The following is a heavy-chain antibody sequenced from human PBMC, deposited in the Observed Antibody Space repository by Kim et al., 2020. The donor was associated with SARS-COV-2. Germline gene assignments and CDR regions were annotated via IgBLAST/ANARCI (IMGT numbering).Heavy chain of an antibody. CDR3: ARAQAQSDIVLMVYAIPAPFDY. CDR2: ISYDGSNK. CDR1: GFTFSSYA. V-gene: IGHV3-30*04. D-gene: IGHD2-8*01. J-gene: IGHJ4*02. Sequence: GGSLRLSCAASGFTFSSYAMHWVRQAPGKGLEWVAVISYDGSNKYYADSVKGRFTISRDNSKNTLYLQMNSLRAEDTAVYYCARAQAQSDIVLMVYAIPAPFDYWGQGTLVTVSS.